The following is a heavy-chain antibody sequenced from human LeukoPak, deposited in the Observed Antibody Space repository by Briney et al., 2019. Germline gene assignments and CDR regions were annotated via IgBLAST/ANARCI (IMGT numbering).Heavy chain of an antibody. CDR3: ARDAPQVPAAGVLSS. D-gene: IGHD6-13*01. CDR2: MYSRGDT. J-gene: IGHJ5*02. Sequence: PGGSLRLSCAASGFTVSDNYMSGARQAPGKGLEWVSVMYSRGDTYYANSVKGRFTFSRDISKNTLYLQMNGLRAEDTAMYYCARDAPQVPAAGVLSSWGQGTLVTVSS. V-gene: IGHV3-53*01. CDR1: GFTVSDNY.